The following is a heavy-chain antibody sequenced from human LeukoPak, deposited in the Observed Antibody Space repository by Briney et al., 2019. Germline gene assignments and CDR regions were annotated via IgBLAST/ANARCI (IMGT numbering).Heavy chain of an antibody. V-gene: IGHV5-51*01. J-gene: IGHJ4*02. CDR2: IYPDDSDT. CDR3: ARQAASPAFDY. Sequence: GESLKISCKASGYSFTSYWIGWVRQVPGKGLEWMGIIYPDDSDTRYSPSFQGQVTISADKSISTAYLQWSSLKASDTAMYYCARQAASPAFDYWGQGTLVTVSS. CDR1: GYSFTSYW.